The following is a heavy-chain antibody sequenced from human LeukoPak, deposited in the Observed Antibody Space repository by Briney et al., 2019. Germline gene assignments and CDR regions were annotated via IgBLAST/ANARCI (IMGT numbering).Heavy chain of an antibody. CDR2: IRSKAYNGTK. CDR3: ARLSREWYYYYMDV. Sequence: GGSLRLSCTASGFALGDYAMSWFRQAPGKGLEWIGFIRSKAYNGTKEYAASVKGRFTISTDVSKSIAYLQLNSLKTEDTAVYYCARLSREWYYYYMDVWGKGTTVTGSS. D-gene: IGHD3-3*01. V-gene: IGHV3-49*03. J-gene: IGHJ6*03. CDR1: GFALGDYA.